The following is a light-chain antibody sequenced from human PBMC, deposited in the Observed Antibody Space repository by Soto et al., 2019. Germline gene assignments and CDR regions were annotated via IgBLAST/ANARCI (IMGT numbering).Light chain of an antibody. J-gene: IGKJ5*01. CDR2: GAF. CDR1: QSVSSN. CDR3: QQRNDWQVT. Sequence: EIVMTQSPVTLSASPGERATLSCRASQSVSSNLAWYQQKPGQAPSLLIYGAFTRATGIPARFSGSGSGTDFTLTISSLEPDDFAVYYCQQRNDWQVTFGQGTRLEIK. V-gene: IGKV3-11*01.